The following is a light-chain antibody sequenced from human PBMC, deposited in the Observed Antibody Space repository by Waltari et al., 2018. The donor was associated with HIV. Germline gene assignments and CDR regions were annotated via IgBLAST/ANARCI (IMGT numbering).Light chain of an antibody. V-gene: IGKV3-20*01. CDR3: QQYGNSPYT. CDR2: GAF. CDR1: QGVTSGY. Sequence: ETVLTQSPGTLSLSPGERATLSCRASQGVTSGYLAWYHQIPGQAPSLLIYGAFRRAIGIPDRFSGSGSGTDFTLTISRLEPEDFAVYYCQQYGNSPYTFGQGTKLEIK. J-gene: IGKJ2*01.